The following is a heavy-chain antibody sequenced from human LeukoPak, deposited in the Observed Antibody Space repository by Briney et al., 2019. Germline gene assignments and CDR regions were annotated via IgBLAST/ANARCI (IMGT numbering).Heavy chain of an antibody. D-gene: IGHD5-18*01. CDR3: ARGRRWIQLWYYYGMDV. CDR1: GGSISNSNYY. CDR2: LYYSGST. V-gene: IGHV4-39*01. J-gene: IGHJ6*02. Sequence: PSETLSLTCTVSGGSISNSNYYWGWIRQPPGKGLEWIGSLYYSGSTYYNPSLKSRVTISVDTSKNQFSLKLSSVTAADTAVYYCARGRRWIQLWYYYGMDVWGQGTTVTVSS.